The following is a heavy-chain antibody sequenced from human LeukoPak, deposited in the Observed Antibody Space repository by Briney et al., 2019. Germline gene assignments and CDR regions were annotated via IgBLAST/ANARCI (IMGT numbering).Heavy chain of an antibody. Sequence: PGTSLRLSCAASGFTFSSYAMSWVRQAPGKGLEWVSAISGSGGSTYYADSVKGRFTISRDNSTNTLYLQMNSLRAEDTAVYYCAKCDLSYDFWSNHAEYFQHWGQGTLVTVSS. J-gene: IGHJ1*01. V-gene: IGHV3-23*01. CDR1: GFTFSSYA. CDR2: ISGSGGST. CDR3: AKCDLSYDFWSNHAEYFQH. D-gene: IGHD3-3*01.